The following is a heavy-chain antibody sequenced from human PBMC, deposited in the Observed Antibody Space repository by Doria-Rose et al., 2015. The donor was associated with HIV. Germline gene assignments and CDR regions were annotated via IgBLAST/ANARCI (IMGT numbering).Heavy chain of an antibody. J-gene: IGHJ3*02. CDR1: GFTFDDYA. D-gene: IGHD3-3*01. V-gene: IGHV3-9*01. CDR3: AKAFWSGYYEDAFDI. Sequence: LVQPGRSLRLSCAASGFTFDDYAMHWVWQAPGKGLEWVSGVSWNSGSIGYADSVKGRFTISRDNARNSLYLQMNSLRAEDTALYYCAKAFWSGYYEDAFDIWGQGTMVTVSS. CDR2: VSWNSGSI.